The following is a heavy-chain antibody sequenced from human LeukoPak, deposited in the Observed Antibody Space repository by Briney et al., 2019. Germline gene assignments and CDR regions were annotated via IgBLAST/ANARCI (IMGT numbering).Heavy chain of an antibody. V-gene: IGHV4-4*07. D-gene: IGHD3-10*01. CDR3: ARNGWFGTLDY. CDR2: IYTSGST. J-gene: IGHJ4*02. Sequence: SETLSLTCTVSGGSISSYYWSWIRQPAGKGLEWIGRIYTSGSTNYNPSLESRVTISVDTSKNQFSLKLSSVTAADTAVYYCARNGWFGTLDYWGQGTLVTVSS. CDR1: GGSISSYY.